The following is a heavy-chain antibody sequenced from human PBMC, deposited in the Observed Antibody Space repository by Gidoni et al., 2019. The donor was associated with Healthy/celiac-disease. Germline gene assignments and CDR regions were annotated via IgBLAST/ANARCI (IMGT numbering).Heavy chain of an antibody. CDR2: IDPSDSYT. Sequence: EGQLAQSGAAVTKPGASLRTSCNGSGCIFPSYWISWVRTMPGKGLEWMGRIDPSDSYTNYSPSYQGHVTIEADKSIGTAYQQWSSRKASDTDMDYCARQQLWFGELRFDYWGQGTLVTVSS. CDR3: ARQQLWFGELRFDY. J-gene: IGHJ4*02. CDR1: GCIFPSYW. D-gene: IGHD3-10*01. V-gene: IGHV5-10-1*03.